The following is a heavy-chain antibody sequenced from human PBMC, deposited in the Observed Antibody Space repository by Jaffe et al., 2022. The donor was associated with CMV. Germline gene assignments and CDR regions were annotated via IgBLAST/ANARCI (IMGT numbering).Heavy chain of an antibody. J-gene: IGHJ4*02. CDR3: ARRGPPDFDY. CDR1: GFNVNTYD. V-gene: IGHV3-48*03. CDR2: IRSGDNTI. Sequence: EVQLVESGGGLVQPGGSLRLFCAASGFNVNTYDMMWVRQAPGKGLEWLSCIRSGDNTISYADSVKGRFTSSRDNAKNSLYLQMNGLRAEDTAVYYCARRGPPDFDYWGQGTLVTVSS.